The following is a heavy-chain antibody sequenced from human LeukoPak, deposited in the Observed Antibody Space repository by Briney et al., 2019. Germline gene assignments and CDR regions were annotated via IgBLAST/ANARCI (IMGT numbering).Heavy chain of an antibody. CDR1: GGSISSSSYY. D-gene: IGHD6-13*01. CDR3: ASGLAAAAGTSWYFDY. CDR2: IYYSGST. J-gene: IGHJ4*02. V-gene: IGHV4-39*07. Sequence: SETLPLTCTVSGGSISSSSYYWGWIRQPPGKGLEWIGSIYYSGSTYYNPSLKSRVTISVDTSKNQFSLKLSSVTAADTAVYYCASGLAAAAGTSWYFDYWGQGTLVTVSS.